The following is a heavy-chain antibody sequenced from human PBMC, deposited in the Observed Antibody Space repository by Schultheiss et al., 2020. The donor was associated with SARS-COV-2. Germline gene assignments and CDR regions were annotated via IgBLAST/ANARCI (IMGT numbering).Heavy chain of an antibody. CDR2: IYYSGST. Sequence: SETLSLTCTVSGGSISSGDYYWGWIRQPPGKGLEWIGSIYYSGSTYYNPSLKSRVTISVDTSKNQFSLKLSSVTAADTAVYYCARFESPPGYCSSTSCYYFDYWGQGTLVTVSS. CDR3: ARFESPPGYCSSTSCYYFDY. CDR1: GGSISSGDYY. D-gene: IGHD2-2*01. V-gene: IGHV4-39*01. J-gene: IGHJ4*02.